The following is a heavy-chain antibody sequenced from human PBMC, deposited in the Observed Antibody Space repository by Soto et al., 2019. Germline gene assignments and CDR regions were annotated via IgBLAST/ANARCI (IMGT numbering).Heavy chain of an antibody. CDR3: ARLGGYSGYDPFDY. CDR1: GLHFSIYA. V-gene: IGHV3-23*01. D-gene: IGHD5-12*01. J-gene: IGHJ4*02. Sequence: PGGSLRLSCAASGLHFSIYAMGWVRQAPGKGLEWVSVISGNGGSTYYPDSVKGRFSISRDISKNTLFLEMNSLRAEDTAIYYCARLGGYSGYDPFDYWGQGTLVTV. CDR2: ISGNGGST.